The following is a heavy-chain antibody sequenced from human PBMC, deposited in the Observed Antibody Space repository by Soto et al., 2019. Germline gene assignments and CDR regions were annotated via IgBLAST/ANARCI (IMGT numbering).Heavy chain of an antibody. CDR3: AKDQEDYYMDV. V-gene: IGHV3-30*04. J-gene: IGHJ6*03. Sequence: PGGSLRLSCAASGLTFSSYAMHWVRQAPGKGLEWVAVISYDGSNKYYADSVKGRFTISRDNSKNTLYLQMNSLRAEDTAVYYCAKDQEDYYMDVWGKGTTVPVSS. CDR1: GLTFSSYA. CDR2: ISYDGSNK.